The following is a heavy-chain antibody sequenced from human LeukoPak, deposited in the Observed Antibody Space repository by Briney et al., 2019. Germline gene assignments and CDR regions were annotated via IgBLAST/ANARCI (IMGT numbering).Heavy chain of an antibody. CDR2: IIPIFGTA. V-gene: IGHV1-69*13. CDR1: GGTFSSYA. D-gene: IGHD2-15*01. J-gene: IGHJ4*02. Sequence: SVEVSCKASGGTFSSYAISWVRQAPGQGLEWMGGIIPIFGTANYAQKFQGRVTITADESTSTAYMEPSSLRSEDTAVYYCARDYRDVCSGGSCYSSDYWGQGTLVTVSS. CDR3: ARDYRDVCSGGSCYSSDY.